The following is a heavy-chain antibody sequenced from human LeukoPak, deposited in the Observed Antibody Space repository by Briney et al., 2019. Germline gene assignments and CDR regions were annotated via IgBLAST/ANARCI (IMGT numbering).Heavy chain of an antibody. CDR1: GYTLTELS. CDR2: FDPEDGET. D-gene: IGHD6-6*01. Sequence: ASVNVSCKVSGYTLTELSMHWVRQAPGKGLEWMGGFDPEDGETIYAQKFQGRVTMTEDTSTDTAYMELSSLRSEDTAVYYCATWARADYYYYYMDVWGKGTTVNVS. J-gene: IGHJ6*03. CDR3: ATWARADYYYYYMDV. V-gene: IGHV1-24*01.